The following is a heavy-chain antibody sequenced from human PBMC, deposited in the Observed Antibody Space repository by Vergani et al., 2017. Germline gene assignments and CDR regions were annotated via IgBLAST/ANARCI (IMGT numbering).Heavy chain of an antibody. Sequence: QVQLQESGPGLVEPSETLSLTCAVSGYSIRNGYYWGWIRQPPGKGMEWIGSIYHSGSTHYNPSLQSRVTISVDTSKNDFSLKVTSVTAADTAVSYCTRQPQEGASGPPSVPTWGQGISVIVSS. CDR3: TRQPQEGASGPPSVPT. V-gene: IGHV4-38-2*01. CDR2: IYHSGST. D-gene: IGHD5-12*01. CDR1: GYSIRNGYY. J-gene: IGHJ4*02.